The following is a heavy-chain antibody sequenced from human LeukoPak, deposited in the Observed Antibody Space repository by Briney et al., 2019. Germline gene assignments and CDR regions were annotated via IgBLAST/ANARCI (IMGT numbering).Heavy chain of an antibody. CDR3: ALRRYCSGGSCYSGNY. Sequence: SVKVSCKASGGTFSSYAISWVRQAPEQGLEWMGGIIPIFGTANYAQKFQGRVTITADESTSTAYMELSSLRSEDTAVYYCALRRYCSGGSCYSGNYWGQGTLVTVSS. CDR1: GGTFSSYA. CDR2: IIPIFGTA. J-gene: IGHJ4*02. D-gene: IGHD2-15*01. V-gene: IGHV1-69*13.